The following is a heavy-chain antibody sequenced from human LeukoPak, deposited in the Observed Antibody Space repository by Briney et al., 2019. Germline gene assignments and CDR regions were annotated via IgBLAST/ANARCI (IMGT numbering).Heavy chain of an antibody. J-gene: IGHJ5*02. CDR2: ISGNAVST. CDR3: AKDSTSAWFDP. D-gene: IGHD2/OR15-2a*01. CDR1: GFTFNSFA. V-gene: IGHV3-23*01. Sequence: GGSLRLSCAASGFTFNSFAMSWVRQAPGKGLEWVSTISGNAVSTYYADSVKGRFTISRDNSKNTVYVQMNSLRTEDTAVYYCAKDSTSAWFDPWGQGTLVTVSS.